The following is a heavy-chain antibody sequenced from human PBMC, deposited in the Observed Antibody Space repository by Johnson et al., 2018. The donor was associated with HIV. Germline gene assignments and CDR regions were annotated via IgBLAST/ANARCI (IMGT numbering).Heavy chain of an antibody. CDR3: ARDRKLRILEVAPNKNDAFDI. Sequence: VQLVESGGGLVKPGGSLRLSCAASGLTFSDYDMSWIRQAPGKGLEWVANIKQDGSEEYYVDSVKGRFTISRDNAKNSLYLQMNSLRAEDTAVYYCARDRKLRILEVAPNKNDAFDIWGQGTMVTVSS. CDR2: IKQDGSEE. V-gene: IGHV3-7*01. CDR1: GLTFSDYD. J-gene: IGHJ3*02. D-gene: IGHD3-3*01.